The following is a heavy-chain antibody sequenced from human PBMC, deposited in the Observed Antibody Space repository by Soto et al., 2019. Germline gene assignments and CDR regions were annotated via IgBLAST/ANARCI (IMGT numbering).Heavy chain of an antibody. CDR2: SIPIFGTA. CDR1: GGTFSSYA. J-gene: IGHJ6*02. D-gene: IGHD3-3*01. V-gene: IGHV1-69*01. Sequence: QVQLVQSGAEVKTPGSSVKVSCKASGGTFSSYAISWVRQAPGQGLEWMGGSIPIFGTANYAQKFQGRVTITADESTRTAYMELSSLRSEDTAVYYCARDSGTVLGVVIPQNGMDVWGQGTTVTVSS. CDR3: ARDSGTVLGVVIPQNGMDV.